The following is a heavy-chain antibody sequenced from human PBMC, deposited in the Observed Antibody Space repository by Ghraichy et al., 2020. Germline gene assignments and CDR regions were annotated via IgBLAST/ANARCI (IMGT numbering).Heavy chain of an antibody. J-gene: IGHJ3*02. CDR1: GFTFSSYA. V-gene: IGHV3-23*01. D-gene: IGHD3-22*01. CDR2: ISGSGGST. Sequence: GGSLRLSCAASGFTFSSYAMSWVRQAPGKGLEWVSAISGSGGSTYYADSVKGRFTISRDNSKNTLYLQMNSLRAEDTAVYYCAKLYYYDSSGLRGHHDAFDIWGQGTMVTVSS. CDR3: AKLYYYDSSGLRGHHDAFDI.